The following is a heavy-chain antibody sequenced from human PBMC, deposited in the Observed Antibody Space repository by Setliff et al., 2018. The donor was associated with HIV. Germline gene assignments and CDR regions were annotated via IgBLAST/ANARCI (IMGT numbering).Heavy chain of an antibody. Sequence: PSETLSLTCTVSGGSISSGSYYWTWIRQPAGKGLEWIGQIYTSGSTNYNPSLKSRVTISLDTSKNQVSLNLNSVTAADTAVYYCARFAYYSDSGGYYHHWGQGALVTVSS. CDR2: IYTSGST. CDR1: GGSISSGSYY. J-gene: IGHJ4*02. CDR3: ARFAYYSDSGGYYHH. D-gene: IGHD3-22*01. V-gene: IGHV4-61*09.